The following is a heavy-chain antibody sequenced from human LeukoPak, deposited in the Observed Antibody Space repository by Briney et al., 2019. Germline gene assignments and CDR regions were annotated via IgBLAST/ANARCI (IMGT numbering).Heavy chain of an antibody. J-gene: IGHJ4*02. CDR3: ARVGALFGVVTGRYYFDY. CDR1: GGSISSSSYY. CDR2: IYYSGST. Sequence: PSETLSLTCTVSGGSISSSSYYWGWIRQPPGKGLEWIGSIYYSGSTYYNPSLKSRVTISVDTSKNQFSLKLSSVTAADTAVYYCARVGALFGVVTGRYYFDYWGQGTLVTVSS. V-gene: IGHV4-39*01. D-gene: IGHD3-3*01.